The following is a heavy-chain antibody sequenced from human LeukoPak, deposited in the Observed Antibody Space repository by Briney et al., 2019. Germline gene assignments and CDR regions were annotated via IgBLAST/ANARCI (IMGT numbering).Heavy chain of an antibody. CDR1: GYSFTSYY. CDR2: INPSGGST. V-gene: IGHV1-46*01. CDR3: ARTADSGLDY. Sequence: ASVKVSCKASGYSFTSYYMHRVRQVPGQGLEWMGIINPSGGSTSYAQKFQGRVTMTRDMSRSTVYMELSSLRSEETDVYYCARTADSGLDYWGQGTLVTVSS. J-gene: IGHJ4*02. D-gene: IGHD2-15*01.